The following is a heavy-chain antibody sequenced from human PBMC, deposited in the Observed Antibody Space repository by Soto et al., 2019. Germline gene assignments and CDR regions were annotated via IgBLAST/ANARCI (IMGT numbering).Heavy chain of an antibody. CDR2: IYYRGST. CDR3: ATSYGNAWYTY. CDR1: GGSISSSSYY. J-gene: IGHJ4*02. D-gene: IGHD6-13*01. V-gene: IGHV4-39*01. Sequence: PSETLSLTCTVSGGSISSSSYYWGWIRQPPGKGLEWIGSIYYRGSTYYNPSLKSRVTISVDTSKNQFSLQLTSVTAADTAVYYCATSYGNAWYTYWGQGTQVTVSS.